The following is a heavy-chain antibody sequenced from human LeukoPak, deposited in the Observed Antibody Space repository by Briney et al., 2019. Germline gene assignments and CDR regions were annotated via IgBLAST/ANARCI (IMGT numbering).Heavy chain of an antibody. Sequence: PGGSLRLSCAASGFTFSSYSMNWVRQAPGKGLEWVSSISSSSSYIYYADSVKGRFTISRDNAKNSLYLQMNSPRAEDTAVYYCARDPAYDYVWGSYRSTPYYFDYWGQGTLVTVSS. CDR2: ISSSSSYI. J-gene: IGHJ4*02. D-gene: IGHD3-16*02. CDR3: ARDPAYDYVWGSYRSTPYYFDY. V-gene: IGHV3-21*01. CDR1: GFTFSSYS.